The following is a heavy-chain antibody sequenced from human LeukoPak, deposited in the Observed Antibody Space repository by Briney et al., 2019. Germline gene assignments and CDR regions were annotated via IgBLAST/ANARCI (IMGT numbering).Heavy chain of an antibody. J-gene: IGHJ4*02. CDR2: ISYDGSNK. CDR1: GFTFSSYA. Sequence: GGSLRLSCAASGFTFSSYAMHWVRQAPGKGLEWVAVISYDGSNKYYADSVKGRFTNSRDNSKNTLYLQMNSLRAEDTAVYYCARAPRGWLFYFDYWGQGTLVTVSS. CDR3: ARAPRGWLFYFDY. D-gene: IGHD3-22*01. V-gene: IGHV3-30-3*01.